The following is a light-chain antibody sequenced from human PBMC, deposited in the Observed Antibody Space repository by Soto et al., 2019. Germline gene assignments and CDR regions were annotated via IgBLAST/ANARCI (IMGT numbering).Light chain of an antibody. CDR3: QQYRSSVT. CDR1: QSVSSK. V-gene: IGKV3-20*01. CDR2: DAS. J-gene: IGKJ5*01. Sequence: IVVTQSPGTLSLSPGERATLSCRASQSVSSKLAWYQHKSGQAPRLLIFDASSRATGIPDRFSGSGSGTDFTLTINTVEPEGFTLYYCQQYRSSVTFGQGTRLEIK.